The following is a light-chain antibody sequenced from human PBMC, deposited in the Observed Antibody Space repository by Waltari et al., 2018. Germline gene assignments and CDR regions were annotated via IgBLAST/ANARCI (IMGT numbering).Light chain of an antibody. CDR2: GAY. V-gene: IGKV3-20*01. CDR1: QSVNTY. J-gene: IGKJ1*01. CDR3: QHHVRLPAT. Sequence: IVLTQSPGTLSLSPGERATLSCRASQSVNTYLAWYQQKPGPAPRLLLYGAYTRAAGIPDRFSGSGSGTDFSLTISRLEAEDFAVYYCQHHVRLPATFGQGTKVEIK.